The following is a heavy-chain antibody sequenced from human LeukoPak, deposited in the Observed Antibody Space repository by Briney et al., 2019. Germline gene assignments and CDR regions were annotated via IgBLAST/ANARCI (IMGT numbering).Heavy chain of an antibody. CDR3: ARAVRYCSGGSCSGRGPYYYYGMDV. V-gene: IGHV3-21*01. Sequence: KPGGSLRLSCAASGFTFSSYSMNWVRQAPGKGLECVSSISSSSSYIYYADSVKGRFTISRDNAKNSLYLQMNSLRAEDTAVYYCARAVRYCSGGSCSGRGPYYYYGMDVWGQGTTVTVSS. J-gene: IGHJ6*02. D-gene: IGHD2-15*01. CDR2: ISSSSSYI. CDR1: GFTFSSYS.